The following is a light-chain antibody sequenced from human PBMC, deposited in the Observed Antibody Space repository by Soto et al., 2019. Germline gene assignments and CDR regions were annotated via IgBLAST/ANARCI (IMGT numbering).Light chain of an antibody. V-gene: IGLV1-40*01. CDR1: SSNIGAGYD. Sequence: QSGLTQPPSVSGSPVQRVTISCTGSSSNIGAGYDVHWYQQLPGTAPKLLIYGNSNRPSGVPDRFSGSKSGTSASLAITGLQVEDEADYSCQSSDRSMSDHVFGTGTKLTGL. CDR3: QSSDRSMSDHV. CDR2: GNS. J-gene: IGLJ1*01.